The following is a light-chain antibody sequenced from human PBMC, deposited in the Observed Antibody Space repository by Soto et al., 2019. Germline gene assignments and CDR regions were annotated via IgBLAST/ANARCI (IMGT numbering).Light chain of an antibody. Sequence: QSALTQPASVSGSPGQSITISCTGTSSDVGGYKYVSWYQQHPGKAPKLMIYEVTDRPSGVSTRFSGSKSGNTASLTISGLQAEDEADYYCSSYTSGSTSYVFGTGTKLTVL. V-gene: IGLV2-14*01. CDR1: SSDVGGYKY. J-gene: IGLJ1*01. CDR3: SSYTSGSTSYV. CDR2: EVT.